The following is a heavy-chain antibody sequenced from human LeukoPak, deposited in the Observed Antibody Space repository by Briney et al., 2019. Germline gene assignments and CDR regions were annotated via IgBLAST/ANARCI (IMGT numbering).Heavy chain of an antibody. CDR1: GSTFAVYG. V-gene: IGHV3-20*04. CDR3: ARDRSDYFDY. Sequence: GGSLRLSCAASGSTFAVYGMSWVRQAPGGWREWGTGINWYDGSTGYGDSVKGRFTISRDNAKNSMYLQMNSLRAEYTALYYCARDRSDYFDYWGQGTLVTVSS. CDR2: INWYDGST. J-gene: IGHJ4*02.